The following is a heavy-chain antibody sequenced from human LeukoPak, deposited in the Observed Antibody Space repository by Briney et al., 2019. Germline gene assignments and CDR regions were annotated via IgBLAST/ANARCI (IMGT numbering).Heavy chain of an antibody. CDR2: INHSGST. CDR1: GGSFSGYY. Sequence: SEALSLTCAVYGGSFSGYYWSWIRQPPGKGLEWIGEINHSGSTNYNPSLKSRVTISVDTSKNQFSLKLSSVTAADTAVYYCARSHPLRGVRYYWFDPWGQGTLVTVSS. D-gene: IGHD5/OR15-5a*01. J-gene: IGHJ5*02. CDR3: ARSHPLRGVRYYWFDP. V-gene: IGHV4-34*01.